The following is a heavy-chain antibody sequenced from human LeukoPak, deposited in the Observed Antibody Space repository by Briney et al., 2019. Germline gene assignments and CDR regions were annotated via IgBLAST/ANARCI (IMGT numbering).Heavy chain of an antibody. Sequence: SGPTLVKPTQTLTLTCTFSDFSLSTPGMGVRWIRQPPGNALEWLAFIYYNDDKRYSPSLRSRLTITRDTSKNQVVLAMTNMDPVDTATYYCVHLVVTIDWRSYFDYWGQGALVTVSS. V-gene: IGHV2-5*01. D-gene: IGHD3-9*01. CDR3: VHLVVTIDWRSYFDY. CDR2: IYYNDDK. J-gene: IGHJ4*02. CDR1: DFSLSTPGMG.